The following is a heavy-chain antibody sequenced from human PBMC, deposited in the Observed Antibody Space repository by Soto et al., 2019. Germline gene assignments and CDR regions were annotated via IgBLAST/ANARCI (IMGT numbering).Heavy chain of an antibody. Sequence: VASVKVSCKASGYTFTSYDINWVRQATGQGLEWMGWMNPNSGNTGYAQKFQGRVTMTRNTSISTAYMELSSLRSEDAAVYYCARAYRGYRYRELRYWGQGTLVTVYS. CDR2: MNPNSGNT. V-gene: IGHV1-8*01. CDR3: ARAYRGYRYRELRY. CDR1: GYTFTSYD. J-gene: IGHJ4*02. D-gene: IGHD5-18*01.